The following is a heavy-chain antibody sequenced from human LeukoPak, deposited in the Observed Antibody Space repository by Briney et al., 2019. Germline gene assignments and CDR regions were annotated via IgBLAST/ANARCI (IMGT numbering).Heavy chain of an antibody. CDR3: AREGRYGSGSWGIDY. V-gene: IGHV3-7*01. CDR1: GFTSSSYW. Sequence: GGSLRLSCAASGFTSSSYWMSWVRQAPGKGLEWVANIKQDGSEKYYVDSVKGRFTISRDNAKNSLYLQMNSLRAEDTAVYYCAREGRYGSGSWGIDYWGQGTLVTVSS. CDR2: IKQDGSEK. J-gene: IGHJ4*02. D-gene: IGHD3-10*01.